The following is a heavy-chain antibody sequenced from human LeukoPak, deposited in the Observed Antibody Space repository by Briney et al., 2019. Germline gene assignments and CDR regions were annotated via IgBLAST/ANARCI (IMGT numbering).Heavy chain of an antibody. CDR3: ARGRYGSGSYVLDYYYYMDV. V-gene: IGHV4-59*01. D-gene: IGHD3-10*01. CDR1: GGSISSYY. J-gene: IGHJ6*03. CDR2: IYYSGST. Sequence: SETLSLTCTVSGGSISSYYWSWIRQPPGKGLEWIGYIYYSGSTNYNPSLKSRVTISVDTSKNQFSLKLSSVTAADTAVYYCARGRYGSGSYVLDYYYYMDVWGKGTTVTISS.